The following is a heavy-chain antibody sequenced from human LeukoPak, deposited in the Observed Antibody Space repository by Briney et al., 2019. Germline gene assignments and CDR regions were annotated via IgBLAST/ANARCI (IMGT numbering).Heavy chain of an antibody. V-gene: IGHV1-46*01. J-gene: IGHJ5*01. Sequence: ASVKVSCKASGYTFTSSYMHRVRQAPGQGLEWMGIINPSGGSTSYAQKFQGRVTMTRDTSTSTVYMELSSLRSEDTAVYYCARDAPPGVYCSSTSCQNNWFDPWGQGTLVTVSS. CDR1: GYTFTSSY. CDR2: INPSGGST. D-gene: IGHD2-2*01. CDR3: ARDAPPGVYCSSTSCQNNWFDP.